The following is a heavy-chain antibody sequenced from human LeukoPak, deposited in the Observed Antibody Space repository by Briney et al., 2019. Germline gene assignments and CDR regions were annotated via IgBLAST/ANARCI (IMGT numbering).Heavy chain of an antibody. CDR1: GGSFSGYY. D-gene: IGHD5-24*01. J-gene: IGHJ4*02. V-gene: IGHV4-34*04. CDR3: RNGSNNYFDS. Sequence: PSETLSLTCGVYGGSFSGYYCSWIRQPPGKGLEWVGEIIHTGSTNNNPSLKSRATISIDMYKSKFSLRLSSVTAADAAVYRGRNGSNNYFDSWGQGILVSVSS. CDR2: IIHTGST.